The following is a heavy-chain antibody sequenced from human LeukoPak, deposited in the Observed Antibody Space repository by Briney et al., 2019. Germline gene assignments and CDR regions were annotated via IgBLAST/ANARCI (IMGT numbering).Heavy chain of an antibody. Sequence: SQTLSLTCTVSGCSISSGDYYWSWIRQPPGKGLEWIGYIYYSGSSSYNPSLKSRVTISVDTSKNQFSLKLSSVTAADTAVYYCARDSSMIWDAFDIWGQGTMVTVSS. J-gene: IGHJ3*02. D-gene: IGHD3/OR15-3a*01. CDR3: ARDSSMIWDAFDI. CDR1: GCSISSGDYY. V-gene: IGHV4-30-4*08. CDR2: IYYSGSS.